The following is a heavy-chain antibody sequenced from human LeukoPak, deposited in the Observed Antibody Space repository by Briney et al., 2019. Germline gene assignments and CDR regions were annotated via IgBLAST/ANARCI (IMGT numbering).Heavy chain of an antibody. D-gene: IGHD6-13*01. CDR2: IYTSGST. J-gene: IGHJ5*02. CDR3: ARVGYSSSWYAGNWFDL. CDR1: GGSISSYY. Sequence: SETLSLTCTVSGGSISSYYWSWIRQPAGKGLEWIGRIYTSGSTNYNPSLKSRVTMSVDTSKNQFSLKLSSVTAADTAVYYCARVGYSSSWYAGNWFDLWGQGTLVTVSS. V-gene: IGHV4-4*07.